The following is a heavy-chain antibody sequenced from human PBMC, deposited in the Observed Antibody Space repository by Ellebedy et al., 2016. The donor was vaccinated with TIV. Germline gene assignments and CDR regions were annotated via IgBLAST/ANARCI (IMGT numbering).Heavy chain of an antibody. CDR2: IIPIFGTA. D-gene: IGHD3-3*01. CDR1: GGTFSSYA. V-gene: IGHV1-69*13. CDR3: ARGHASGQYYYHGMDV. Sequence: SVKVSXKASGGTFSSYAISWVRQAPGQGLEWMGGIIPIFGTANYAQKFQGRVTITADESTSTAYMELSSLRSEDTAVYYCARGHASGQYYYHGMDVWGQGTTVTVSS. J-gene: IGHJ6*02.